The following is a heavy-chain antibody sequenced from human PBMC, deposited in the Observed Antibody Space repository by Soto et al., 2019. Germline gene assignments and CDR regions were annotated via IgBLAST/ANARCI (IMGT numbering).Heavy chain of an antibody. CDR3: VRDSARIVVVPRVDGGNWLDP. V-gene: IGHV3-11*06. D-gene: IGHD2-2*01. CDR1: GFTFSDYF. J-gene: IGHJ5*02. CDR2: IRASRDNL. Sequence: PGGSLRLSCAASGFTFSDYFMSWIRQAPGKGLEWVSLIRASRDNLKFAYSVKGRFTITRDNAKNSLYLQMISLRAEDTAVYYCVRDSARIVVVPRVDGGNWLDPWGQGTLVTVSS.